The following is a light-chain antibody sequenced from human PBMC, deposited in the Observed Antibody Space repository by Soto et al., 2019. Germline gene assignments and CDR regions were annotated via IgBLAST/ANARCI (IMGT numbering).Light chain of an antibody. CDR3: CSYAGIYHLL. CDR2: DVS. CDR1: SSDVGGYNY. J-gene: IGLJ2*01. V-gene: IGLV2-11*01. Sequence: QSVLTQPRSVSGSPGQSVTIPCTGTSSDVGGYNYVSWYQQHPGKAPKLMIYDVSKRPSGVPDRFSGSKSGNTASLTISGLQAEDEADYYCCSYAGIYHLLFGGGTKLTVL.